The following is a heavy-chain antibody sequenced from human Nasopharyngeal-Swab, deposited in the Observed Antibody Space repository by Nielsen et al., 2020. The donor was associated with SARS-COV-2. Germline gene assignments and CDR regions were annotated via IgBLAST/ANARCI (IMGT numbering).Heavy chain of an antibody. D-gene: IGHD1-26*01. CDR2: ISSSSSYI. V-gene: IGHV3-21*01. J-gene: IGHJ3*02. Sequence: GESLKISCAASGFTFSKYIMNWVRQAPGKGLEWGSSISSSSSYIYYADSVKGRFTISRDNAKNSLYLQMNSLRAEDTAVYYCARGYSGSYTGDAFDIWGQGTMVTVTS. CDR3: ARGYSGSYTGDAFDI. CDR1: GFTFSKYI.